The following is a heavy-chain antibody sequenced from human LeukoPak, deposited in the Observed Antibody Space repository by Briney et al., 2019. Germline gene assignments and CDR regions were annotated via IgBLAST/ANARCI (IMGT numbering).Heavy chain of an antibody. J-gene: IGHJ4*02. CDR3: AKPGAYYDILTGHFDY. Sequence: GGSLRLSCAASGFTFSSYAMSWVRQAPGKGLEWVSAISGSGGSTYYADSVEGRFTISRDNSKNTPYLQMNSLRAEDTAVYYCAKPGAYYDILTGHFDYWGQGTLVTVSS. V-gene: IGHV3-23*01. CDR2: ISGSGGST. CDR1: GFTFSSYA. D-gene: IGHD3-9*01.